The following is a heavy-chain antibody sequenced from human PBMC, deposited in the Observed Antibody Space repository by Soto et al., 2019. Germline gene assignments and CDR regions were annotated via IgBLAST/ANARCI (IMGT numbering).Heavy chain of an antibody. CDR1: GFTFTSSA. CDR2: IVVGSGNT. J-gene: IGHJ3*02. Sequence: SVKVSCKASGFTFTSSAVQWVRQARGQRLEWIGWIVVGSGNTNYAQKFQERVTITRDMSTSTAYMELSSLRSEDTAVYYCAAELDYGVAFDIWGQGTIVTVSS. V-gene: IGHV1-58*01. CDR3: AAELDYGVAFDI. D-gene: IGHD4-17*01.